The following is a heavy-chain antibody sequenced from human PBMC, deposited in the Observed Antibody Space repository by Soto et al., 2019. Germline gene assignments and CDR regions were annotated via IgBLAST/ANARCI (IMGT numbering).Heavy chain of an antibody. Sequence: SETLSLTCTVSGGSISSRGSMSGRSFYWGWMRQPPGKGLEWIASISYSDGSFYNSSLKSRLTISVDTSKNQFSLKLSSVTAADTAVYYCARYKSNYYYGMDVWGQGTTVTVSS. D-gene: IGHD1-20*01. CDR1: GGSISSRGSMSGRSFY. J-gene: IGHJ6*02. V-gene: IGHV4-39*07. CDR2: ISYSDGS. CDR3: ARYKSNYYYGMDV.